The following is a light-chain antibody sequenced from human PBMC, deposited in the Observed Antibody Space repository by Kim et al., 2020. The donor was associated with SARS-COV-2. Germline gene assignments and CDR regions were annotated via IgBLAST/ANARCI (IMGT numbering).Light chain of an antibody. Sequence: ASKGDRVIITCRASQSPGRWLAWYQQKPGRAPKALIYDVSSLQSGVPSRFSGSGSGTEFTLTISSLQPDDSATYYCQQYGSYPLTFGGGTKVDIK. V-gene: IGKV1-5*01. CDR3: QQYGSYPLT. J-gene: IGKJ4*01. CDR2: DVS. CDR1: QSPGRW.